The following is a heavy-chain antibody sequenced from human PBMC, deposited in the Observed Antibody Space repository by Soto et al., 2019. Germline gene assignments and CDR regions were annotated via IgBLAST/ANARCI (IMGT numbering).Heavy chain of an antibody. CDR1: GYTFTSYG. Sequence: ASVKVSCKASGYTFTSYGISWVRQAPGQGLEWMGWISAYNGNTNYAQKLQGRVTMTTDTSTSTAYMELRSLRSDDTAVYYCARDPLTWMQLWPRGYYYGMDVWGQGTTVTVSS. V-gene: IGHV1-18*04. CDR2: ISAYNGNT. CDR3: ARDPLTWMQLWPRGYYYGMDV. J-gene: IGHJ6*02. D-gene: IGHD5-18*01.